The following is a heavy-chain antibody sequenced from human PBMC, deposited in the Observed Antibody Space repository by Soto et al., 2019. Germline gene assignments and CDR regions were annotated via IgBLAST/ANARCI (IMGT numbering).Heavy chain of an antibody. J-gene: IGHJ4*02. CDR3: AREVSSSRFDS. CDR1: EHTSTIYY. CDR2: IMPIFATP. Sequence: QAHLVQSGAEVRKPGASVKVSCQALEHTSTIYYIHWVRQARGQGLEWMGGIMPIFATPKYAQRFQGRVTISADESTSTAYMELRSLTSDDTAVYYCAREVSSSRFDSWGQGTLVTVSS. D-gene: IGHD2-2*01. V-gene: IGHV1-69*01.